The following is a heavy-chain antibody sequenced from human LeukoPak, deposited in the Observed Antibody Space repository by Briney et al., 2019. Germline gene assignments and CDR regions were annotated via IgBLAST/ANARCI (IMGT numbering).Heavy chain of an antibody. CDR1: GYTFTSYG. CDR3: ATDLPYYYDSSGYYYFDY. CDR2: ISAYNGNT. V-gene: IGHV1-18*01. Sequence: ASVKVSCKASGYTFTSYGISWVRQAPGQGLEWMGWISAYNGNTNYAQKLQGRVTMTEDTSTDTAYMELSSLRSEDTAVYYCATDLPYYYDSSGYYYFDYWGQGTLVTVSS. D-gene: IGHD3-22*01. J-gene: IGHJ4*02.